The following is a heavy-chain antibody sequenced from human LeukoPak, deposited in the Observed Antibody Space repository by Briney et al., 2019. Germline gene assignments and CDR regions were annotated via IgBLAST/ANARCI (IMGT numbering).Heavy chain of an antibody. CDR1: RYTFTGYY. D-gene: IGHD3-22*01. Sequence: ASVKVSCKASRYTFTGYYMHWVRQAPGQGLEWMGWISVYNGNTNYVQKFQGRVTMTTDTSTSTAYMELRSLRSDDTAVYYCARVQPHRIYYDNSDYPTRNDYWGQGTLVTVSS. CDR3: ARVQPHRIYYDNSDYPTRNDY. CDR2: ISVYNGNT. V-gene: IGHV1-18*04. J-gene: IGHJ4*02.